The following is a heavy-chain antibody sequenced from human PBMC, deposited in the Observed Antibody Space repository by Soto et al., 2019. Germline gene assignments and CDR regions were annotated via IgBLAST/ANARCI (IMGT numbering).Heavy chain of an antibody. D-gene: IGHD3-16*01. V-gene: IGHV3-72*01. Sequence: EVQLVESGGGLVQPGGSLRLSCAASGFTFSDHYLDWVRQAAGKGLEWVGRIRNKANNYHTECAASVKARFTISRDDSRASLYLQMNSLKIEDTAVYYCARLQLGDLPLKAYDFWGQGTMVTVSS. J-gene: IGHJ3*01. CDR2: IRNKANNYHT. CDR1: GFTFSDHY. CDR3: ARLQLGDLPLKAYDF.